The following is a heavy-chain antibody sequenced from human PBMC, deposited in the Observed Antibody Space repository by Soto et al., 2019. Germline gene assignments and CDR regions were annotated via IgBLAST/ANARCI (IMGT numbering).Heavy chain of an antibody. CDR2: ISAYNGNT. J-gene: IGHJ4*02. V-gene: IGHV1-18*01. Sequence: SGKVFCKASGFTLNNYGFRWVPQAPGQRVEWMGLISAYNGNTNYAQKLQGRVTMTTDTSTSTAYMELRSLRSDDTAVYYCARSVPIVLMVYAIGLFDYWGQGTLVTVSS. CDR3: ARSVPIVLMVYAIGLFDY. D-gene: IGHD2-8*01. CDR1: GFTLNNYG.